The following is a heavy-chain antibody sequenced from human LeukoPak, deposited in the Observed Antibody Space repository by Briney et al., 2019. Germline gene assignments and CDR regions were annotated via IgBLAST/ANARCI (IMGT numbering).Heavy chain of an antibody. D-gene: IGHD2-2*02. CDR2: INHRGST. Sequence: SETLSLTCAVYGGSFSGYYWSWVRQPPGKGLEWIGEINHRGSTNYNPSLKSRVTISVDTSKNQFSLKLSSVTAADTAVYYCARGLSPDIVVVPAAILPDYWGQGTLVTVSS. CDR3: ARGLSPDIVVVPAAILPDY. CDR1: GGSFSGYY. V-gene: IGHV4-34*01. J-gene: IGHJ4*02.